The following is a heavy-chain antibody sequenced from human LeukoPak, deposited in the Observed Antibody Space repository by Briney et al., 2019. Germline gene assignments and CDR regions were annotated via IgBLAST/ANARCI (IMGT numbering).Heavy chain of an antibody. CDR3: AKDSHPTRYDYYMDV. CDR2: IRWNSGSI. CDR1: GFTFDGYA. Sequence: PGGSLRLSCAASGFTFDGYAMHWVRQAPGKGLEWVSGIRWNSGSIGYADSVKGRFTISRDNAKNSLYLQMNSLRAEDTALYYCAKDSHPTRYDYYMDVWGKGTTVTVSS. D-gene: IGHD4-11*01. J-gene: IGHJ6*03. V-gene: IGHV3-9*01.